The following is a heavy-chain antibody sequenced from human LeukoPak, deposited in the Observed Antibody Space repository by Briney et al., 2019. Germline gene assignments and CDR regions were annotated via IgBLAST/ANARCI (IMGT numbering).Heavy chain of an antibody. J-gene: IGHJ6*04. CDR2: ISSSSSPI. D-gene: IGHD6-25*01. CDR1: GFTFSSYE. Sequence: PGGSLRLSCAASGFTFSSYEMNWVRQAPGKGLEWVSYISSSSSPIFYADSVKGRFTISRDNAKNSLYLQMNSLRVEDTAVYYCSTKSGAVDVWGKGTTVTVSS. V-gene: IGHV3-48*03. CDR3: STKSGAVDV.